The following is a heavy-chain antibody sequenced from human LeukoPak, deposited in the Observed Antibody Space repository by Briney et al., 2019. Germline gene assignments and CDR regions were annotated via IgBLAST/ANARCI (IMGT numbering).Heavy chain of an antibody. J-gene: IGHJ4*02. CDR2: INSDGSST. CDR3: AKGTVMTPDYFDY. Sequence: PGGSLRLSCAASGFTFSSYWMHWVRQAPGKGLVWVSRINSDGSSTSYADSVKGRFTISRDNSKNTLYLQMNSLRAEDTAVYYCAKGTVMTPDYFDYWGQGTLVTVSS. V-gene: IGHV3-74*01. D-gene: IGHD2-8*01. CDR1: GFTFSSYW.